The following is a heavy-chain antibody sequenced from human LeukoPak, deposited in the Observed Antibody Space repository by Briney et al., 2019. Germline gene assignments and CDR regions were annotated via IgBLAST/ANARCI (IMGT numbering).Heavy chain of an antibody. D-gene: IGHD4-17*01. CDR2: INHSGST. Sequence: KPSETLSLTCAVYGGSFSGYYWSWIRQPPGKGLEWIGEINHSGSTNYNPSLKSRVTISVDTSKNQFSLKLSSVTAADTAVYYCASTYGDYNPFDYWGQGTLVTVSS. V-gene: IGHV4-34*01. CDR1: GGSFSGYY. J-gene: IGHJ4*02. CDR3: ASTYGDYNPFDY.